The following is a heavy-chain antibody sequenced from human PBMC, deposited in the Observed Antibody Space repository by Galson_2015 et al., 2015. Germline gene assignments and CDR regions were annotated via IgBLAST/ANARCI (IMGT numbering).Heavy chain of an antibody. J-gene: IGHJ3*02. CDR1: GGSISSYY. V-gene: IGHV4-59*12. CDR2: IYYSGST. Sequence: ETLSLTCTVSGGSISSYYWSWIRQPPGKGLEWIGSIYYSGSTYYNPSLKSRVTISVDRSKNQFSLKLSPVTAADTAVYYCAREGYCTNGVCLRAFDIWGQGTMVTVSS. D-gene: IGHD2-8*01. CDR3: AREGYCTNGVCLRAFDI.